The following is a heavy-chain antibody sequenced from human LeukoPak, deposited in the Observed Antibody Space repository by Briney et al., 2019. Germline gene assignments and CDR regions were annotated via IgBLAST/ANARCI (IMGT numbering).Heavy chain of an antibody. Sequence: SVKVSCKASGNTFSGYYMNWVRQAPGQGLEWMGGIIPMYGTTHYAQNFQGRITITADKSTSTAYMELSSLRSEDTALYYCASHAADNVGYCSTSNCYSHDYWGQGTLVTVSS. J-gene: IGHJ4*02. D-gene: IGHD2-2*02. CDR1: GNTFSGYY. CDR3: ASHAADNVGYCSTSNCYSHDY. V-gene: IGHV1-69*06. CDR2: IIPMYGTT.